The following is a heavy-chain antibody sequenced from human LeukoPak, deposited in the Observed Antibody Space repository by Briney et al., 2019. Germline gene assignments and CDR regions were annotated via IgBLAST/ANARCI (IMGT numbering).Heavy chain of an antibody. CDR3: AKEMGSSTCRSPLGY. Sequence: GGSLRLSCAASGFTVSSNYMSWVRQAPGKGLEWVSVVYSGGSTYYADSVKGRFTISRDNSKNTLYLQMNSLRAEDTAVYYCAKEMGSSTCRSPLGYWGQGTLVTVSS. CDR2: VYSGGST. J-gene: IGHJ4*02. CDR1: GFTVSSNY. V-gene: IGHV3-53*05. D-gene: IGHD2-2*01.